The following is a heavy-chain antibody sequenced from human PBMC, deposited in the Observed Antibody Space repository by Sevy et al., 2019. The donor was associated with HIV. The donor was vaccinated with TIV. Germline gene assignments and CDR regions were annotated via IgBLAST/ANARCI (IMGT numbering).Heavy chain of an antibody. J-gene: IGHJ4*02. D-gene: IGHD6-13*01. CDR1: GFTFGDHY. CDR2: TRNKADSYTT. Sequence: GESLKISCAASGFTFGDHYMEWVRQAPGKGLEWVGRTRNKADSYTTEYAASVKGRFTISRDDSKNSLYLQMNSLKTEDTAVYYCATHAGIAAAGRVFDYWGQGSLVTVSS. CDR3: ATHAGIAAAGRVFDY. V-gene: IGHV3-72*01.